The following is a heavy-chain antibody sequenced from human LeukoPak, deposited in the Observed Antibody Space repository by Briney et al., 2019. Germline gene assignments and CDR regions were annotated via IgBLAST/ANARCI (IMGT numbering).Heavy chain of an antibody. V-gene: IGHV1-18*01. CDR3: ARVKCSSTSCYHGCDY. Sequence: ASVKVSCKASGYTFISYGISWVRQAPGQGLEWMGWISAYNGNTNYAQKLQGRVTMTTDTSTSTAYMELRSLRSDDTAVYYCARVKCSSTSCYHGCDYWGQGTLVTVSS. J-gene: IGHJ4*02. D-gene: IGHD2-2*01. CDR1: GYTFISYG. CDR2: ISAYNGNT.